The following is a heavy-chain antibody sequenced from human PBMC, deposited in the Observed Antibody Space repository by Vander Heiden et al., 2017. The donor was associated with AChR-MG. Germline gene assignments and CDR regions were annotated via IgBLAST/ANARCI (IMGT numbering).Heavy chain of an antibody. CDR1: GFTVSSNY. CDR3: ARDGGDAFDI. CDR2: IYSGGNT. D-gene: IGHD3-16*01. V-gene: IGHV3-53*01. Sequence: EVQLVESGGGLIQPGGSLRLSCVASGFTVSSNYMNWVRQAPGKGLEWVSVIYSGGNTYYADSVKGRFTISRDNSKNTLYLQMNSLRAEDTGVYYFARDGGDAFDIWCEGTMVIHSS. J-gene: IGHJ3*02.